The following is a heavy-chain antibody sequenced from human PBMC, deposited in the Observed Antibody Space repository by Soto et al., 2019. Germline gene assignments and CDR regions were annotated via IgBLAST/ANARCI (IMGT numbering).Heavy chain of an antibody. CDR1: GDTFSSYA. CDR3: ARDGSGYRSRASPMDV. D-gene: IGHD3-22*01. Sequence: QVQLVQSGAEVKKPGSSVNVSCKASGDTFSSYAISWVRQAPGQGLEWMGGIIPIFGTANYAQKFQGRVTITADEATSTAYMELSSLRSEDTAVYYCARDGSGYRSRASPMDVWGHGTTVTVSS. J-gene: IGHJ6*02. V-gene: IGHV1-69*01. CDR2: IIPIFGTA.